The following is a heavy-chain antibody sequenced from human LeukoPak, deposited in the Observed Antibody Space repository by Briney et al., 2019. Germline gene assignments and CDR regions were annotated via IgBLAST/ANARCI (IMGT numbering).Heavy chain of an antibody. CDR1: GYTFTSYG. J-gene: IGHJ4*02. CDR2: ISAYNGNT. V-gene: IGHV1-18*01. Sequence: GASVKVSCKASGYTFTSYGISWVRQAPGQGLEWMGWISAYNGNTNYAQKLKGRVAMTTDTSTSTAYMELRSLRSDDTAVYYCAREVGGGGLAVAGTSSPFYYWGQGTLVTVSS. D-gene: IGHD6-19*01. CDR3: AREVGGGGLAVAGTSSPFYY.